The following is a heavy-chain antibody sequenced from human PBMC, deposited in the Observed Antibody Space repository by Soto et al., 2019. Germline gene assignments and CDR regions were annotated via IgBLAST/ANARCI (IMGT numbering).Heavy chain of an antibody. V-gene: IGHV1-69*02. CDR1: GGTFSSYT. CDR3: ARGVAVAGTIYYYGMDV. Sequence: QVQLVQSGAEVKKPGSSVKVSCKASGGTFSSYTVSWVRQAPGQGLESMGRIIPILGIANYAQKFQGRVTITADKSTSTAYMELTSLRSEDTAVYYCARGVAVAGTIYYYGMDVWGQGTTVTVSS. CDR2: IIPILGIA. D-gene: IGHD6-19*01. J-gene: IGHJ6*02.